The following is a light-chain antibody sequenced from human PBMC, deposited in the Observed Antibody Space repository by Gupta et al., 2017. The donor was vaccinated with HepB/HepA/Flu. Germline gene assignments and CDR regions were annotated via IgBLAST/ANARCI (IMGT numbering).Light chain of an antibody. CDR2: DVS. J-gene: IGLJ2*01. CDR1: SSDVGGYNY. Sequence: QSALTQPRSVSGSPGQSVTISCNGTSSDVGGYNYVSWYQQHPGKAPKLMIYDVSKRPSGVPGRFSGSKSGNTASLTISGLQAEDEADYYCCSYAGSYTHVVFGGGTKLTVL. CDR3: CSYAGSYTHVV. V-gene: IGLV2-11*01.